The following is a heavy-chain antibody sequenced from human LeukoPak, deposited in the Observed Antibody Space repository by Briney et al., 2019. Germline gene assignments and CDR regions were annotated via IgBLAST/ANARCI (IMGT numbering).Heavy chain of an antibody. J-gene: IGHJ5*02. CDR3: ARRGSLSDILTGYYPGWFDP. Sequence: PSETLSLTCTVSGGSIGSGGYYWSWIRQPPGKGLEWIGYIYHSGSTYYNPSLKSRVTISVDTSKNQFSLKLSSVTAADTAVYYCARRGSLSDILTGYYPGWFDPWGQGTLVTVSS. D-gene: IGHD3-9*01. V-gene: IGHV4-30-2*02. CDR1: GGSIGSGGYY. CDR2: IYHSGST.